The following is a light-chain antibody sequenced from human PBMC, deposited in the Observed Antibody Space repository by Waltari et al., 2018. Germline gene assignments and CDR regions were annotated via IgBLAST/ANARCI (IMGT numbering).Light chain of an antibody. CDR1: QSISKW. Sequence: DIQMTQSPSTLSASVGDSVTITCRASQSISKWLAWYQQKPGKAPKLLVYKASNLESGVPDRFSGSGSGTDFTLRISRVEAEDVGVYYCMQGTHWPYTFGQGTKLEIK. CDR3: MQGTHWPYT. CDR2: KAS. J-gene: IGKJ2*01. V-gene: IGKV1-5*03.